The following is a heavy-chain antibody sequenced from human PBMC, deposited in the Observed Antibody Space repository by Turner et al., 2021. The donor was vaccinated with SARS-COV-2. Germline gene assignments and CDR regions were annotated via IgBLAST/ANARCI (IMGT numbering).Heavy chain of an antibody. CDR3: ARRSEGYYGSGSHWFDP. J-gene: IGHJ5*02. D-gene: IGHD3-10*01. V-gene: IGHV4-39*01. CDR2: IYYSGST. Sequence: QLQLQESGPGLVKPSETLSPTCTVSGGSISSSPYYWGWIRQPPGKGLEWIGSIYYSGSTYYNPSLKMRVTISVDTSKNQFSLKLSSVTAADTAVYYCARRSEGYYGSGSHWFDPWGQGTLVTVSS. CDR1: GGSISSSPYY.